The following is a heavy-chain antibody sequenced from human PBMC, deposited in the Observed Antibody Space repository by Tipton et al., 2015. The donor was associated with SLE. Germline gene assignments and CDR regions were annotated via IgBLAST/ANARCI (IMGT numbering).Heavy chain of an antibody. Sequence: TLSLTCAVYGGSFSGYYWSWIRQPPGKGLEWIGEINHSGSTNYVPSLKSRVTISVDTSKNQFSLKLSSVTAADTAVYYCASMIVVIPVEARRDGMDVWGQGTTVTVSS. V-gene: IGHV4-34*01. CDR1: GGSFSGYY. J-gene: IGHJ6*02. CDR2: INHSGST. CDR3: ASMIVVIPVEARRDGMDV. D-gene: IGHD2-2*01.